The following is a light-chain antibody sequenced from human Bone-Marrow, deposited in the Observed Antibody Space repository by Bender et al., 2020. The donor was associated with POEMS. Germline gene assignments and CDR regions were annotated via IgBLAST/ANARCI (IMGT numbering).Light chain of an antibody. J-gene: IGLJ1*01. V-gene: IGLV2-11*01. CDR3: CSFTGTYF. CDR2: DVR. Sequence: QSALIQPASVSGSPGQSITISCTGSSGDYVSWYQQHPGKAPKLLIYDVRHRPSGVPGRFSGSLSGNTASLTISGLQAEDEADYYCCSFTGTYFFGPVTTVTVL. CDR1: SGDY.